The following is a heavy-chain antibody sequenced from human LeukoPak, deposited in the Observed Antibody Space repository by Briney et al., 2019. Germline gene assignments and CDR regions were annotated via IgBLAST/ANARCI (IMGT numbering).Heavy chain of an antibody. D-gene: IGHD6-19*01. Sequence: SETLSLTCSVSGYSISSGYCWGWIRQPPGKGLEWIGNVYHSGTTYYNPSLKSRVTISVDTSKNQFSLKLSSVTAADTAVYFCASLKAVAGAYYFDYWGRGTLVTVSS. J-gene: IGHJ4*02. V-gene: IGHV4-38-2*02. CDR1: GYSISSGYC. CDR2: VYHSGTT. CDR3: ASLKAVAGAYYFDY.